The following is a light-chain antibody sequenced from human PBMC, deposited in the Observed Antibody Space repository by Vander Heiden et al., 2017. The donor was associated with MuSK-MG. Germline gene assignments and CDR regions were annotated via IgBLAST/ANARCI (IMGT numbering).Light chain of an antibody. CDR3: QVWDNSVRDDVI. V-gene: IGLV3-21*04. J-gene: IGLJ2*01. CDR1: NIGIKA. CDR2: FND. Sequence: SYVLTQPPSVSVAPGKTARITGGGSNIGIKAVHWYQQKPGQAPLMVIFFNDRRPSGIPERFSCSNSGDTATPTISSVEAGDEADYCCQVWDNSVRDDVIFGGGTKLTVL.